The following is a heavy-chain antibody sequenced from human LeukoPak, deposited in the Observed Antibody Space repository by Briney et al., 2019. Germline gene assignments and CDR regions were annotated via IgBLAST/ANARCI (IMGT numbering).Heavy chain of an antibody. Sequence: SETLSLTCAVYGGSFSGYYWSWIRQPPGKGLEWIGEINHSGSTNYNPSLKSRVTISVDTSKNQFSLKLSSVTAADTAVYYCASGGLVLEENGHNYWGQGTLVTVSS. D-gene: IGHD6-6*01. CDR3: ASGGLVLEENGHNY. J-gene: IGHJ4*02. CDR1: GGSFSGYY. CDR2: INHSGST. V-gene: IGHV4-34*01.